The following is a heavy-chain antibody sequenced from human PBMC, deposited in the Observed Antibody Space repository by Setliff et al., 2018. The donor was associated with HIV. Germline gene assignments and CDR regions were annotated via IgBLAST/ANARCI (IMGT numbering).Heavy chain of an antibody. V-gene: IGHV4-39*01. CDR2: IYYSGSS. CDR1: GGSISSSNYY. Sequence: NPSETLSLTCTVSGGSISSSNYYWGWFREPPGKGLDWIGSIYYSGSSYYNPSLMSRVTISVDTSKNQFALKLSSVTAAETAVYYWARQTLSYKHYYDSSGYYPILYFDSWGQGTLVTVSS. CDR3: ARQTLSYKHYYDSSGYYPILYFDS. D-gene: IGHD3-22*01. J-gene: IGHJ4*02.